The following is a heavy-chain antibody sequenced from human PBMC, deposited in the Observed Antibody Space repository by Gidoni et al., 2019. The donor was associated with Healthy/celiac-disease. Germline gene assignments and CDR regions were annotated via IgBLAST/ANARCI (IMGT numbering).Heavy chain of an antibody. Sequence: QVQLVQSGAEVKKPGSSVKVPCKASGGTFSSDAISWVRQAPGQGLEWMGGIIPIFGTANYAQKFQGRVTITADESTSTAYMELSSLRSEDTAVYYCARAPYSSSWYPSYYYYGMDVWGQGTTVTVSS. V-gene: IGHV1-69*01. D-gene: IGHD6-13*01. CDR2: IIPIFGTA. J-gene: IGHJ6*02. CDR3: ARAPYSSSWYPSYYYYGMDV. CDR1: GGTFSSDA.